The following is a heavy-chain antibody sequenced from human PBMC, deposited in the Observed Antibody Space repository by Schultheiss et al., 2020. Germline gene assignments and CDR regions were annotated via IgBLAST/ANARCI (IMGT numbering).Heavy chain of an antibody. V-gene: IGHV3-30*03. J-gene: IGHJ4*02. CDR2: ISYDGSNK. CDR1: GFTFSSYG. Sequence: GGSLRLSCAASGFTFSSYGMHWVRQAPGKGLEWVAVISYDGSNKYYADSVKGRFTISRDNSKNTLYLQMNSLRAEDTAVYYCTRPTVTKPGVFDYWGQGTLVTVSA. D-gene: IGHD4-17*01. CDR3: TRPTVTKPGVFDY.